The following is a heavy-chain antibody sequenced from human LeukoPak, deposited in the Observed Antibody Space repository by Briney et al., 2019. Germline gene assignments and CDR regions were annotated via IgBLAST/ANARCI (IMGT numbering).Heavy chain of an antibody. Sequence: SETLSLTCAVSGGSISSGGYSWSWIRQPPGKGLEWIGYIYHSGSTYYNPSLKSRVTISVDRSKNQFSLKLSSVTAVDTAVYYCARGTYYYDNWGQGTLVTVSS. J-gene: IGHJ4*02. V-gene: IGHV4-30-2*01. CDR1: GGSISSGGYS. CDR3: ARGTYYYDN. CDR2: IYHSGST.